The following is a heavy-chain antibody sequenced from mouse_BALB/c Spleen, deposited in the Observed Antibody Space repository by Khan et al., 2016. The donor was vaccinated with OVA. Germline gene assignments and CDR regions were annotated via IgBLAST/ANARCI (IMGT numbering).Heavy chain of an antibody. J-gene: IGHJ3*01. CDR1: GYTFTSYT. D-gene: IGHD2-12*01. V-gene: IGHV1-4*01. Sequence: QIQLVQSGAELARPGASVKMSCKASGYTFTSYTIHWIKKRPGQGLAWIGYNNPSNGSTNYNQKFKDKATLTTDKSSTPAYRQLSSLTPADSAVYNCIRDVAYHMSDGWFAVWGQETLVTVSA. CDR2: NNPSNGST. CDR3: IRDVAYHMSDGWFAV.